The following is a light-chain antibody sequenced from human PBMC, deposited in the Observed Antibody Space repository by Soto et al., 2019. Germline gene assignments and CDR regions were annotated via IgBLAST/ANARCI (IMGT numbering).Light chain of an antibody. Sequence: EIVLTQSPGTLSLSPGETATLSCRASQTIGSTYLAWYQHKPGQAPRLLIFGTSSRATGIPDRFSGSGSGTDFTRTISRLEPEEFAVYYCQQYASSPLLTFGGGNRGEIK. CDR3: QQYASSPLLT. CDR1: QTIGSTY. J-gene: IGKJ4*01. CDR2: GTS. V-gene: IGKV3-20*01.